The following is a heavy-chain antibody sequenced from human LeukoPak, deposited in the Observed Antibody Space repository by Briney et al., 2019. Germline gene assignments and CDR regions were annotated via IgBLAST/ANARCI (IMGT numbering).Heavy chain of an antibody. J-gene: IGHJ5*02. V-gene: IGHV4-59*01. CDR3: ARLKQEQWLVHWFDP. CDR2: IYYSGST. D-gene: IGHD6-19*01. CDR1: GGSISSYY. Sequence: SETLSLTCTVSGGSISSYYWSWIRQPPGKGLEWIGYIYYSGSTNYNPSLKSRVTISVDTSKNQFSLKLSSVTAADTAVYYCARLKQEQWLVHWFDPWGQGTLVTVSS.